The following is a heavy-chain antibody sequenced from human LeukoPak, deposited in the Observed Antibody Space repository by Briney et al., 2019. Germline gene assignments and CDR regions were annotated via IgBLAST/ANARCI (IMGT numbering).Heavy chain of an antibody. V-gene: IGHV4-59*08. Sequence: PSETLSLTCTVSGGSISSYYWSWIRQPPGKGLEWIGYIYYSGSTNYNPSLKSRVTISVDTSKNQSSLKLSSVAAADTAVYYCARLPLDYDILTGYYDYFDYWGQGTLVTVSS. J-gene: IGHJ4*02. D-gene: IGHD3-9*01. CDR2: IYYSGST. CDR3: ARLPLDYDILTGYYDYFDY. CDR1: GGSISSYY.